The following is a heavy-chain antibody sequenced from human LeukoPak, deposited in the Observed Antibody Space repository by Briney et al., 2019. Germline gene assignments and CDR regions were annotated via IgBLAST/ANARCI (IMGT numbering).Heavy chain of an antibody. V-gene: IGHV3-11*06. CDR2: ISISSSYT. CDR1: GFTFSDYY. Sequence: SGGSLRLSFSASGFTFSDYYMSWIRQAPGKGLEWVSYISISSSYTNYAYSVKGRFTISRDNANNSLYMQMNSMRAEDTAVYYCARYYYGSGSYNALYYFDYWGQGTLVTVSS. J-gene: IGHJ4*02. D-gene: IGHD3-10*01. CDR3: ARYYYGSGSYNALYYFDY.